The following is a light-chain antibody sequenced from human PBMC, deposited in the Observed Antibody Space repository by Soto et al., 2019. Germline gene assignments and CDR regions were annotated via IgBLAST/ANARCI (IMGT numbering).Light chain of an antibody. Sequence: QSVLTQPPSVSGAPGQTVAISCTGSSPNIGPGFDVHWYQQVPGTAPKLVLYGNTNRPSGVPDRFSGSKSGTSGSLAISGLLSEDEADYYCAAWDDSLNGYVFGTGTKVTVL. CDR3: AAWDDSLNGYV. CDR1: SPNIGPGFD. CDR2: GNT. J-gene: IGLJ1*01. V-gene: IGLV1-40*01.